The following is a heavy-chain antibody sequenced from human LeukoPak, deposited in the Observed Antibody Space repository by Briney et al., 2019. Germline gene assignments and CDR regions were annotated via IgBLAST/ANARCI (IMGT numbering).Heavy chain of an antibody. J-gene: IGHJ4*02. CDR3: ARVDTAMVTFDY. Sequence: SETLSLTCTVSGGSISSSYYYWGWIRQPPGKGLEWIGSIYYSGSTYYNPSLKSRVTISVDTSKNQFSLKLSSVTAADTAVYYCARVDTAMVTFDYWGQGTLVTVSS. V-gene: IGHV4-39*07. CDR1: GGSISSSYYY. D-gene: IGHD5-18*01. CDR2: IYYSGST.